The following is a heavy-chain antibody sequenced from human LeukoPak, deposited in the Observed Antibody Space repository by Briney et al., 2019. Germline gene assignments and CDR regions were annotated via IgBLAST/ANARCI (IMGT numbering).Heavy chain of an antibody. V-gene: IGHV3-11*06. CDR1: GFTFSDYY. Sequence: GGSLRLSCAASGFTFSDYYMSWIRQTPGKGLEWVSYISSSSGHTEYADSVKGRFTVSRDNAKNSLFLQLNSLRVEDTAVYYCARVVTIAAASTPDYWGQGTLVTVSS. D-gene: IGHD6-25*01. CDR3: ARVVTIAAASTPDY. J-gene: IGHJ4*02. CDR2: ISSSSGHT.